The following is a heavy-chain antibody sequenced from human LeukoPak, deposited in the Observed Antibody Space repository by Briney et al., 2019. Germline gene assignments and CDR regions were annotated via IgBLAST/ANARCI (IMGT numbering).Heavy chain of an antibody. CDR2: ISYDGSNK. D-gene: IGHD2-15*01. J-gene: IGHJ6*02. V-gene: IGHV3-30-3*01. Sequence: PGGSLRLSCAASGYTFSSYAMHWVRQAPGKGLEWVAVISYDGSNKYYADSVKGRFTISRDNSKNTLYLQMNSLRAEDTAVYYCARDRHCSGGSCYSPPYYYYYGMDVWGQGTTVTVSS. CDR1: GYTFSSYA. CDR3: ARDRHCSGGSCYSPPYYYYYGMDV.